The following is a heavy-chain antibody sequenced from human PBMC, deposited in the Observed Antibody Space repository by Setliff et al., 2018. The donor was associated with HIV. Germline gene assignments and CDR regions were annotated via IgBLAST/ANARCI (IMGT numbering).Heavy chain of an antibody. Sequence: PSETLSLTCTVSGGSISSYYWSWIRQPPGKGLEWIGYIYTGGSVNYNPSLNSRVTISVDTSKNQFSLKVNSVTAADTAVYYCARSPRIGVAGEFEYWGQGTLVTVSS. J-gene: IGHJ4*02. CDR2: IYTGGSV. V-gene: IGHV4-4*09. CDR3: ARSPRIGVAGEFEY. D-gene: IGHD6-19*01. CDR1: GGSISSYY.